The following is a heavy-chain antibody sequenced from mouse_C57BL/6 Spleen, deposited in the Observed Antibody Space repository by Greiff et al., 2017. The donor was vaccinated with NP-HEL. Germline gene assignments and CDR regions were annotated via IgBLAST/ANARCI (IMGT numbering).Heavy chain of an antibody. V-gene: IGHV1-4*01. CDR3: AREAYDYGYYYARDY. J-gene: IGHJ4*01. CDR2: INPSSGYT. Sequence: QVQLQQSGAELARPGASVKMSCKASGYTFTSYTMHWVKQRPGQGLEWIGYINPSSGYTKYNQKFKDKATLTADKSSSTAYMQLSSLTSEDSAVYYCAREAYDYGYYYARDYWGQGTSVTVSS. D-gene: IGHD2-4*01. CDR1: GYTFTSYT.